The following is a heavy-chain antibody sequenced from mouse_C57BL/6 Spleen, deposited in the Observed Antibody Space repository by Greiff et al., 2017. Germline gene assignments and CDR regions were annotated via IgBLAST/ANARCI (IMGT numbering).Heavy chain of an antibody. J-gene: IGHJ4*01. D-gene: IGHD1-1*01. Sequence: QVQLQQSGAELVRPGASVTLSCKASGYTFTDYEMHWVKQTPVHGLEWIGAIDPETGGTAYNQKFKGKAILTADKSSSTAYMELRSLTSEDSAVYYCTRSSVLRSYYAMYYWGQGTSVTVSS. V-gene: IGHV1-15*01. CDR3: TRSSVLRSYYAMYY. CDR2: IDPETGGT. CDR1: GYTFTDYE.